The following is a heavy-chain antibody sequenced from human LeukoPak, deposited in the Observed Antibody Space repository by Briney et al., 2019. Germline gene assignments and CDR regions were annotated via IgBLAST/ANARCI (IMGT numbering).Heavy chain of an antibody. Sequence: SETLSLTCTVSGYSISSGDFWGWIRQPPGKGPECIGSINPRGSAYYHPSLKSRVTISLDTSKNQFSLKLNAVAAADTAVYYCARGERGTFDIWGRGTMVTVSS. D-gene: IGHD7-27*01. V-gene: IGHV4-38-2*02. CDR2: INPRGSA. CDR1: GYSISSGDF. J-gene: IGHJ3*02. CDR3: ARGERGTFDI.